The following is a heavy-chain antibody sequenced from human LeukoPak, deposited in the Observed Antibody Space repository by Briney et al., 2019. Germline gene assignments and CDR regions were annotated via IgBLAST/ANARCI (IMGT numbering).Heavy chain of an antibody. CDR3: ARDYYDSSGYYVPGSFDY. J-gene: IGHJ4*02. Sequence: ASVKVSCKASGYTFTSYGISWVRQAPGQGLEWMGWISAYNGNTNYAQKLQGRVTMTTDTSTSTAYMELRSLRSDDTAVYYCARDYYDSSGYYVPGSFDYRGQGTLVAVSS. V-gene: IGHV1-18*01. CDR1: GYTFTSYG. CDR2: ISAYNGNT. D-gene: IGHD3-22*01.